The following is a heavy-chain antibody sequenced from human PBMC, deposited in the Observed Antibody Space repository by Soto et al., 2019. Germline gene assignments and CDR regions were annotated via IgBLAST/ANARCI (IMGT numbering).Heavy chain of an antibody. CDR3: AREDYYGSGSYYYFDY. Sequence: EVQLVESGGGLVQPGGSLRLSCAASGFTVSSNYMCWVRQAPGKGLEWVSVIYSGGSTYYADSVKGRFTISRDNSKNTLYLQMNSLRAEDTAVYYCAREDYYGSGSYYYFDYWGQGTLVTVSS. CDR1: GFTVSSNY. D-gene: IGHD3-10*01. V-gene: IGHV3-66*01. J-gene: IGHJ4*02. CDR2: IYSGGST.